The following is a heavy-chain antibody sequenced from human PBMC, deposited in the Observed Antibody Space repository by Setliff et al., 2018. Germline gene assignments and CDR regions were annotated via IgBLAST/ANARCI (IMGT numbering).Heavy chain of an antibody. CDR2: ISPHTGNT. V-gene: IGHV1-18*01. CDR1: GYTFNDYG. Sequence: ASVKVSCKTSGYTFNDYGIAWVRQAPGQGLEWMGWISPHTGNTYYTPKLHVRVTLTTDTSASTAYMELRSLSSDDTAVYYCSRVVRYCTTTTCQTLSGGEHWGQGTLVTVSS. D-gene: IGHD2-8*01. CDR3: SRVVRYCTTTTCQTLSGGEH. J-gene: IGHJ4*02.